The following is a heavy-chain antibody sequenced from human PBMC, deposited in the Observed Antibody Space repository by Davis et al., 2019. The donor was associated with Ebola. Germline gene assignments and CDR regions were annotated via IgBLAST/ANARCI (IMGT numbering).Heavy chain of an antibody. J-gene: IGHJ6*02. CDR1: GYTFTSYG. V-gene: IGHV1-18*04. D-gene: IGHD3-10*01. CDR2: ISAYNGNT. Sequence: ASVKVSCKASGYTFTSYGISWVRQAPGQGLEWMGWISAYNGNTNYAQKLQGRVTMTTDTSTSTAYMELRSLRSDDTAVYYCARLPSHILWFGDREGGMDVWGQGTTVTVSS. CDR3: ARLPSHILWFGDREGGMDV.